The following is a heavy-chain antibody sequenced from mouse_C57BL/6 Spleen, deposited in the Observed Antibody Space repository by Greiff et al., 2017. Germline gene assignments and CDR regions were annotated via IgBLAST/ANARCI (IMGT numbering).Heavy chain of an antibody. J-gene: IGHJ2*01. CDR3: ARDRVATGEYYFDC. CDR1: GFTFSSYA. Sequence: DVMLVESGGGLVKPGGSLKLSCAASGFTFSSYAMSWVRQPPEKRLEWVATISDGGSYTYYPDNVKGRFTISRDTAKNNLYLQMSQLKSEDTAMYYCARDRVATGEYYFDCWGHGTTLTFSS. D-gene: IGHD1-1*01. CDR2: ISDGGSYT. V-gene: IGHV5-4*01.